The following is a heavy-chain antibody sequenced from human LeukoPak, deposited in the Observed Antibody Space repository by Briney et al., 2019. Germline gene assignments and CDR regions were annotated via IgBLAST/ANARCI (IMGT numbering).Heavy chain of an antibody. V-gene: IGHV4-31*03. CDR2: NYHTGDT. Sequence: SETLSLTCTVSSGSFSSGGYYWSCIRQHPGKGLEWNGNNYHTGDTFYNPSLQSRFIISVDTSKNQFSLKVSSVTAADTAIYYCARRNDPWSGPRNWFDPWGQGILVTVSS. D-gene: IGHD3-3*01. J-gene: IGHJ5*02. CDR1: SGSFSSGGYY. CDR3: ARRNDPWSGPRNWFDP.